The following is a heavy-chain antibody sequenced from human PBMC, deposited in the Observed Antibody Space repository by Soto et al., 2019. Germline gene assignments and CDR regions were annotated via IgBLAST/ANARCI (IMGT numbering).Heavy chain of an antibody. V-gene: IGHV3-30*18. Sequence: QVQLVESGGGVVQPGRSLRLSCAASGFTVSSYGIHWVRQAPGKGLEWVALISYDGGNEKYTESVKDRFTISRDDSHNVAYLQMSSLRTEDTAMYYCAKDRYSGTYPTDFDYWGQGSLVTVSS. CDR3: AKDRYSGTYPTDFDY. CDR1: GFTVSSYG. J-gene: IGHJ4*02. CDR2: ISYDGGNE. D-gene: IGHD1-26*01.